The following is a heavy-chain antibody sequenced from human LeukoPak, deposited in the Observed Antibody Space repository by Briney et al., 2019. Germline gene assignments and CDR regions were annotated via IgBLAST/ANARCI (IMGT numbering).Heavy chain of an antibody. CDR3: ARGWGNWNDVSAFDI. CDR1: GYTFTSYA. Sequence: ASVKVSCKASGYTFTSYAMNWVRQAPGQGLEWMGWINTNTGNPTYGQGFTGRFVFSLDTSVSTAYLQISSLKAEDTAVYYCARGWGNWNDVSAFDIWGQGTMVTVSS. D-gene: IGHD1-1*01. J-gene: IGHJ3*02. CDR2: INTNTGNP. V-gene: IGHV7-4-1*02.